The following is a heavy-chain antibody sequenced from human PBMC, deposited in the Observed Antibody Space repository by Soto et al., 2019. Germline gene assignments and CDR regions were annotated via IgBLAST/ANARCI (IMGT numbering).Heavy chain of an antibody. Sequence: PKASVKVSCKASGGTFSSYAISWVRQAPGQGLEWMGGIIPIFGTANYAQKFQGRVTITADESTSTAYMELSSLRSEDTAVYYCARIAARHYYYYGMDVWGQGTTVTVSS. CDR1: GGTFSSYA. CDR2: IIPIFGTA. J-gene: IGHJ6*02. V-gene: IGHV1-69*13. D-gene: IGHD6-6*01. CDR3: ARIAARHYYYYGMDV.